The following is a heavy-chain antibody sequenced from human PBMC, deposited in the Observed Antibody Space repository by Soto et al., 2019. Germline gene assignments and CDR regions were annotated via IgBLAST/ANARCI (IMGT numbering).Heavy chain of an antibody. CDR1: GFTFSSYA. CDR2: ISGSGGST. D-gene: IGHD2-8*01. V-gene: IGHV3-23*01. Sequence: EVQLLESGGGLVQPGGSLRLSCAASGFTFSSYAMSWVRQAPGKGLEWVSAISGSGGSTYYADSVKGRFTISRDNSKNTLYLQMNSLRAEDTAVYYCAKDFLPYCTNGVCYTVDYWGQGTLVTVSS. CDR3: AKDFLPYCTNGVCYTVDY. J-gene: IGHJ4*02.